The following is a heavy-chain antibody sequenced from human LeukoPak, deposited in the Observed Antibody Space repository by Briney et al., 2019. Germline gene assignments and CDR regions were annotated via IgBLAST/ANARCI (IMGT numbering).Heavy chain of an antibody. Sequence: GGSLRLSCAASGFTFDDYTMHWVRQAPGKGLEWVSLISWDGGSTYYADSVKGRFTISRDNSKNSLYLQMNSLRTEDTALYYCAKADNMVRGVIGFDYWGQGTLVTVSS. CDR2: ISWDGGST. V-gene: IGHV3-43*01. J-gene: IGHJ4*02. D-gene: IGHD3-10*01. CDR3: AKADNMVRGVIGFDY. CDR1: GFTFDDYT.